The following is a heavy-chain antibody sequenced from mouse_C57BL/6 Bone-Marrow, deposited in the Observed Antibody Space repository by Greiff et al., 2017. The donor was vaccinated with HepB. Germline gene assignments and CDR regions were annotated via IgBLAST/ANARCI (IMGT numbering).Heavy chain of an antibody. CDR2: ISSGGSYT. CDR1: GFTFSSYG. J-gene: IGHJ3*01. Sequence: EVKLMESGGDLVKPGGSLKLSCAASGFTFSSYGMSWVRQTPDKRLEWVATISSGGSYTYYPDSVKGRFTISRDNAKNTLYLQMSSLKSEDTAMYDCARRDGSSSWFAYWGQGTLVTVSA. D-gene: IGHD1-1*01. V-gene: IGHV5-6*02. CDR3: ARRDGSSSWFAY.